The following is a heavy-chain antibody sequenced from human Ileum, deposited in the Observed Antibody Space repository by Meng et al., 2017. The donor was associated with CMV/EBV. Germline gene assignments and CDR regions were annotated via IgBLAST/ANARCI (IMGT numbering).Heavy chain of an antibody. CDR3: ARDRNVPGNSEFDY. V-gene: IGHV1-18*01. J-gene: IGHJ4*02. CDR1: GYTFTNFV. Sequence: QVQLLQSGAEVKKPAASVKVPCKASGYTFTNFVINWVRQAPGQGLEWMGWISGYNGNTNYAQNFQGRVTLTTDTSTSTAYMELRSLRSDDTAVYYCARDRNVPGNSEFDYWGQGTLVTVSS. D-gene: IGHD6-19*01. CDR2: ISGYNGNT.